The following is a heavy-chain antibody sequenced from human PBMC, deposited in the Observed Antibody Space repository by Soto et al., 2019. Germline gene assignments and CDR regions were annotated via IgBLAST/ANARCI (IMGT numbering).Heavy chain of an antibody. J-gene: IGHJ4*02. CDR2: IKPDGSEK. V-gene: IGHV3-7*03. CDR3: ARNLDY. Sequence: GGSLRLSCAASGFTVSNYWMTWVRQAPGKGLEWVANIKPDGSEKNYVDSVKGRFTISKDNANNSLYLQMNSLRAEDTAVYYCARNLDYWGQGTLVNVSS. CDR1: GFTVSNYW.